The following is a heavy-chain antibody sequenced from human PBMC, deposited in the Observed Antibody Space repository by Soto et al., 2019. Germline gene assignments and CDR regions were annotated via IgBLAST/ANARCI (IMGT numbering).Heavy chain of an antibody. CDR1: GFTFSSFR. J-gene: IGHJ4*02. CDR3: AKGGAYGSVDY. Sequence: EVQLVESGGGLVQPGGSLRLSCAASGFTFSSFRMYWVRQAPGKGLVWVSRINGDGSSTTYADSVKGRFTTSRDNAKNTLYLHMSTLRAEDTAVYYCAKGGAYGSVDYWGQGTLVTVSS. CDR2: INGDGSST. V-gene: IGHV3-74*01. D-gene: IGHD3-10*01.